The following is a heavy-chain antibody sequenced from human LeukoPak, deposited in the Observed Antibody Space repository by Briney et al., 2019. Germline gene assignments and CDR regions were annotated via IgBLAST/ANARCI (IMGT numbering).Heavy chain of an antibody. Sequence: PGGSLRLSCAASGFTFSSYDMHWVRQATGKGLEWVSAIGTAGDTYYPGSVKGRFTISRENAKNSLYLQMNSLRAGDTAVYYCARAPSRRVDLYGMDVWGQGTTVTVSS. CDR1: GFTFSSYD. V-gene: IGHV3-13*01. D-gene: IGHD2-2*01. J-gene: IGHJ6*02. CDR2: IGTAGDT. CDR3: ARAPSRRVDLYGMDV.